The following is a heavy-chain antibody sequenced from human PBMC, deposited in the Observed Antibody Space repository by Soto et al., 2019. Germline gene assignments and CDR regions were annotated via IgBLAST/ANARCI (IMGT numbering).Heavy chain of an antibody. D-gene: IGHD3-10*01. CDR1: GYAIRRYG. Sequence: ASVKVSCKAFGYAIRRYGITWVRQAPGQGLEWMGWIGPYNGKTNYAQKLQGRVTMTTDTSTGTAYMELRSLRSDDTAVYFCVRDLDGSGSYYTDYWGQGTLVTVSS. J-gene: IGHJ4*02. V-gene: IGHV1-18*01. CDR3: VRDLDGSGSYYTDY. CDR2: IGPYNGKT.